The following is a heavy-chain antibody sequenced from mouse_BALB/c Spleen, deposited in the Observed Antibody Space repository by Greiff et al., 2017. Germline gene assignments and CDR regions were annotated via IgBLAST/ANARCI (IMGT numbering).Heavy chain of an antibody. J-gene: IGHJ1*01. CDR2: IYPGSGST. CDR3: ARWLLRYFDV. CDR1: GYNFTSYW. Sequence: QVQLKQPGAELVKPGTSVKLSCKASGYNFTSYWINWVKLRPGQGLEWIGDIYPGSGSTNYNEKFKSKATLTVDTSSSTAYMQLSSLASEDSALYYCARWLLRYFDVWGAGTTVTVSS. D-gene: IGHD2-3*01. V-gene: IGHV1-55*01.